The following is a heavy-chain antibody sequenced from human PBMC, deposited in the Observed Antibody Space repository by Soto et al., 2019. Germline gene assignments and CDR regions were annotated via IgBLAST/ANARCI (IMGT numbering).Heavy chain of an antibody. CDR2: ISSSGSTI. Sequence: GGSLRLSCAASGFTFSSYEMNWVRQAPGKGLEWVSYISSSGSTIYYADSVKGRFTISRDNAKNSLYLQMNSLRAEDTAVYYCARVGRVDYDFWSAYYYYYGMDVWGHGTTATVSS. D-gene: IGHD3-3*01. J-gene: IGHJ6*02. V-gene: IGHV3-48*03. CDR3: ARVGRVDYDFWSAYYYYYGMDV. CDR1: GFTFSSYE.